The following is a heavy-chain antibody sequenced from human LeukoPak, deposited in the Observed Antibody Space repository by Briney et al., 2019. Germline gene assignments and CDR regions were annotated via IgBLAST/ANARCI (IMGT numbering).Heavy chain of an antibody. J-gene: IGHJ5*02. CDR1: GDSFSSRGY. CDR3: ARARTQFSDGSGLNWFDP. D-gene: IGHD3-22*01. Sequence: SETLSLTCTVSGDSFSSRGYSWIRQLPDMGLEWIGYVFSSGKTHYNPSLESRATISLDTSMNQFSLRLSSVTAADTAVYYCARARTQFSDGSGLNWFDPWGQGTLVTVSS. V-gene: IGHV4-31*03. CDR2: VFSSGKT.